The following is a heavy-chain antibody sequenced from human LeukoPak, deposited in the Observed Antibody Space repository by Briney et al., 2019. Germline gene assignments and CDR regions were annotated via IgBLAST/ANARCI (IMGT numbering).Heavy chain of an antibody. CDR2: IYSGGST. V-gene: IGHV3-53*01. Sequence: GGSLRLSCAASGLTVSSNYMSWVRQAPGKGLEWVSVIYSGGSTYYADSVRGRFTISRDNSKNTLYLQMNSLRAEDTAIYYCAKTIRDYGLTYFDYWGQGTLVTVSS. CDR1: GLTVSSNY. J-gene: IGHJ4*02. CDR3: AKTIRDYGLTYFDY. D-gene: IGHD3-10*01.